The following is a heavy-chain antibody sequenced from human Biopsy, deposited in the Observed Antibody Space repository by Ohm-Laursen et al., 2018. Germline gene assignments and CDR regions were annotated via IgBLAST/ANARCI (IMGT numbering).Heavy chain of an antibody. CDR1: GYSVTNDYY. D-gene: IGHD5-12*01. CDR2: IYYDGIT. J-gene: IGHJ6*02. Sequence: SDTLSLTCAVSGYSVTNDYYWGWIRQPPGKGLEWIGNIYYDGITYYNRSLKSRVAMSVDTSKNQLSLRLTSVTAADTAVYYCARVAGGYAYYYGMDVWGQGTTVIVSS. V-gene: IGHV4-38-2*01. CDR3: ARVAGGYAYYYGMDV.